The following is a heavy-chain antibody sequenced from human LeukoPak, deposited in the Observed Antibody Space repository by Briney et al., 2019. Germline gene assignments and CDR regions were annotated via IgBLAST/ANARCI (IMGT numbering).Heavy chain of an antibody. J-gene: IGHJ4*02. Sequence: ASAKVSCKASGYTFTSYFMHWVRQAPGQGLEWMGIINPSGGSTTYAQKFQGRVTMTRDTSTSTVYMELSSLRSEDTAVYYCARVDISGFDYWGQGTLVTVSS. CDR1: GYTFTSYF. CDR2: INPSGGST. V-gene: IGHV1-46*01. D-gene: IGHD6-19*01. CDR3: ARVDISGFDY.